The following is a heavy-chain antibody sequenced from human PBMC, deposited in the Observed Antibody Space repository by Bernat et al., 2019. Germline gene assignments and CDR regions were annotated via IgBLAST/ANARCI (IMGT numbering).Heavy chain of an antibody. J-gene: IGHJ6*02. V-gene: IGHV3-7*03. CDR2: INQDGGET. CDR1: GFTFNTYW. Sequence: QLVESGGGLAQPGGSLRLSCAASGFTFNTYWMNCARQAPGKGLECVAFINQDGGETSSVDSVKGRFTISRDNARNSLSLQMNRLRVEDTAVYYCARERGEHTYGVYDSTGYFDFYGMDVWGQGTTVTVSS. CDR3: ARERGEHTYGVYDSTGYFDFYGMDV. D-gene: IGHD3-22*01.